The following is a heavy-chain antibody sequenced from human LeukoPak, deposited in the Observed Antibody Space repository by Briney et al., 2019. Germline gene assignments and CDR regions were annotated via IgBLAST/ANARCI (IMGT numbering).Heavy chain of an antibody. Sequence: GASVKVSCKASGYTFTGYYMHWVRQAPGQGLEWMGIINPSGGSTSYAQKFQGRVTMTRDMSTSTVYMELSSLRSGDTAVYYCARAGGDYDSSGYPLWYWGQGTLVTVSS. V-gene: IGHV1-46*01. CDR3: ARAGGDYDSSGYPLWY. CDR2: INPSGGST. J-gene: IGHJ4*02. D-gene: IGHD3-22*01. CDR1: GYTFTGYY.